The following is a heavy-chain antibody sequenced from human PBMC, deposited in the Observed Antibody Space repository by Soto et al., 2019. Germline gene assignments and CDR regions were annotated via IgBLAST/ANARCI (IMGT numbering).Heavy chain of an antibody. CDR1: GGSVSSGSYY. V-gene: IGHV4-61*01. CDR3: AISWSGMGYGMDV. D-gene: IGHD3-10*01. J-gene: IGHJ6*02. CDR2: IYYSGST. Sequence: QVQLEESGPGLMKPSETLSLTCTVSGGSVSSGSYYWSWIRQHPGKGLEWIGCIYYSGSTNYNPSLKSRVTISVDMSTNQGSLSLTSVTVSDTAVDYCAISWSGMGYGMDVWGQGTAVTVSS.